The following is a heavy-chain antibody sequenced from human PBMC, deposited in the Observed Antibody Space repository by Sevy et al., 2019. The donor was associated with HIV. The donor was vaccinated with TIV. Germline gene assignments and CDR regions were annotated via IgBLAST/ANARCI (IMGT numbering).Heavy chain of an antibody. V-gene: IGHV1-2*04. Sequence: ASVKVSCKASGYTFTGYYMHWVRQAPGEGLEWMGRINPNSGGTNYAQKFHGWVTMTRDTSISTAYMELSRLRSDDTAVYYCAREAYYYDSSGYYREARDAFDIWGQGTMVTVSS. CDR3: AREAYYYDSSGYYREARDAFDI. CDR2: INPNSGGT. D-gene: IGHD3-22*01. CDR1: GYTFTGYY. J-gene: IGHJ3*02.